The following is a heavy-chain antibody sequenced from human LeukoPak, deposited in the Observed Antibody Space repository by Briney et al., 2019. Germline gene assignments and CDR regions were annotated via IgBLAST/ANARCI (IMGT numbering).Heavy chain of an antibody. CDR3: ARGSPEAGSFFDY. CDR2: VYNTGTT. V-gene: IGHV4-4*08. CDR1: GGSISSYY. D-gene: IGHD6-19*01. Sequence: SETLSLTCTVSGGSISSYYWSWIRQPPGEGLEWIAYVYNTGTTSYNPSLKSRATVSADTSRTQFSLKVTSVTAADTAVYYCARGSPEAGSFFDYWGQGALVIVSS. J-gene: IGHJ4*02.